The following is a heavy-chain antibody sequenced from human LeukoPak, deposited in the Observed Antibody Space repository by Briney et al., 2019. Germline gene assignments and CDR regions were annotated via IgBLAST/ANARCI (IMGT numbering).Heavy chain of an antibody. CDR3: ARAIVGASDY. J-gene: IGHJ4*02. CDR2: IYHSGST. V-gene: IGHV4-38-2*02. D-gene: IGHD1-26*01. CDR1: GYSISSGYY. Sequence: SETLSLTCTVSGYSISSGYYWGWIRQPPGQGLEWIGIIYHSGSTYYNPSLKSRVAISVDTSKNQFSLKLSSVTVADTAVYYCARAIVGASDYWGQGTLVTVSS.